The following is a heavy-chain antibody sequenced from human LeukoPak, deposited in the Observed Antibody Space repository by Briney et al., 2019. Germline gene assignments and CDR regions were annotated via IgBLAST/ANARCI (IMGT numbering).Heavy chain of an antibody. CDR1: EYTFTAYY. J-gene: IGHJ4*02. D-gene: IGHD3-9*01. Sequence: ASVKVSCKASEYTFTAYYIHWVRQAPGQGLEWMGWINPNSGGTNYAQKLQGRVTMTTDTSTSTAYMELRSLRSDDTAVYYCARVGYFDWVEGTFDYWGQGTLVTVSS. CDR2: INPNSGGT. CDR3: ARVGYFDWVEGTFDY. V-gene: IGHV1-2*02.